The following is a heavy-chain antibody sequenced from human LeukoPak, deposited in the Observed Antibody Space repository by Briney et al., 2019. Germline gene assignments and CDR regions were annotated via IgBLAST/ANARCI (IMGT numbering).Heavy chain of an antibody. CDR1: GFTFSRYA. V-gene: IGHV3-30*04. CDR3: ARDSQRRYGAAFVLPYNYFDY. J-gene: IGHJ4*02. D-gene: IGHD3-16*02. CDR2: ISYDGSNK. Sequence: GGSLRLSCTAYGFTFSRYATHWVRQAPGKGLEWVAAISYDGSNKYYADSVKGQFTISRDNSKNTLYLQMNSLGAEDTAMYYCARDSQRRYGAAFVLPYNYFDYWGQGTLVTVSS.